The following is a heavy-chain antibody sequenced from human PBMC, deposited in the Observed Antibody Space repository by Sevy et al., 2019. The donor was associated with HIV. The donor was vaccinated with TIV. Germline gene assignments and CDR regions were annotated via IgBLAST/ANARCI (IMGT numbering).Heavy chain of an antibody. CDR1: GFTFSSDE. CDR2: ISSSGSSI. V-gene: IGHV3-48*03. CDR3: ARGGRHIVVYNRKDAFDL. J-gene: IGHJ3*01. D-gene: IGHD1-1*01. Sequence: GGSLRLSCAASGFTFSSDEMNWVRQAPGKGLEWVSYISSSGSSIYYADSVKGRFTISRDNAKNSQYLQMNSLRAEDTGVYYCARGGRHIVVYNRKDAFDLWGQGTMVTVSS.